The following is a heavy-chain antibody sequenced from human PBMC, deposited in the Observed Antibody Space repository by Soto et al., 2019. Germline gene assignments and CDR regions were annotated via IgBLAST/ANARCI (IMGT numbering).Heavy chain of an antibody. J-gene: IGHJ5*02. D-gene: IGHD2-8*01. CDR3: ARDRSTYGGGGTGEVKENWFDP. CDR1: GGSISRYY. Sequence: QVQLQESGPGVVKASETLSLTCSVSGGSISRYYWSWIRQPPGKGLEWIGYAYYSGDTGYNPSLQSRVTMAVDTSKNQVFLKLTSVTAADTAVYYCARDRSTYGGGGTGEVKENWFDPWGQGALVTVSS. V-gene: IGHV4-59*01. CDR2: AYYSGDT.